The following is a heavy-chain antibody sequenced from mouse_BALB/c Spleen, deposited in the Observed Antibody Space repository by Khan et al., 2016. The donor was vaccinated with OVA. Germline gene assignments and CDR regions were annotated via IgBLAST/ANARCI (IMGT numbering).Heavy chain of an antibody. Sequence: QIQLVQSGPDLKKPGETVKISCKASGYTFTNYGINWVKQAPGKGLKWMGWIYTYTGEPTYADDFKGRFAFSLETSASTAYLTINNLTNEDTATNFCARGGRRAMDYWGQGTSVTVSS. J-gene: IGHJ4*01. CDR1: GYTFTNYG. V-gene: IGHV9-3-1*01. CDR3: ARGGRRAMDY. CDR2: IYTYTGEP. D-gene: IGHD3-3*01.